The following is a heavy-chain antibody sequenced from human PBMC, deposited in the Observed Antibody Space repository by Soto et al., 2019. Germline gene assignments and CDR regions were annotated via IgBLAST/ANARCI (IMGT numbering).Heavy chain of an antibody. J-gene: IGHJ4*02. CDR2: IKYNGRSI. Sequence: EVQLVESGGGLVQPGGSLRLSCAASGFSFSRSWMHWVRQDPGKGLEWVSRIKYNGRSISYADSVKGRFTISRNNANDTLSLEMNSLSAEDTALYYCARDGPDDWPEASGFDFWGQGTPVTVSS. V-gene: IGHV3-74*01. CDR1: GFSFSRSW. D-gene: IGHD2-15*01. CDR3: ARDGPDDWPEASGFDF.